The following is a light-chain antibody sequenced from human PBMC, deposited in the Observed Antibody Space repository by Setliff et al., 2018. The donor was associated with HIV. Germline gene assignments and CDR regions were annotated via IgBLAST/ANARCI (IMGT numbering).Light chain of an antibody. CDR3: CTYVGNYKLL. V-gene: IGLV2-11*01. CDR2: DVY. CDR1: SFDIGGSHY. J-gene: IGLJ2*01. Sequence: QSALTQPRSVSGSPGQSVTISCAGGSFDIGGSHYVSWYQHHRGEAPRLLIYDVYKRPSGVPDRFSGSKSVNTASLTISGLLAEDEADYFCCTYVGNYKLLFGGGTKVTVL.